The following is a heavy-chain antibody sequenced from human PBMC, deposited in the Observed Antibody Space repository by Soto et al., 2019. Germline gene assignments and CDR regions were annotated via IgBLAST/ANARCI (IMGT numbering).Heavy chain of an antibody. CDR1: GFTFSSYW. D-gene: IGHD6-13*01. Sequence: LRLSCAASGFTFSSYWMHWVRRAPGKGLVWVSRVISDGTTTTYADSVEGRFTISRDNAKNTLYLQMNSLRAEDTAVYYCARKDSTTKSGPFDYWGQGTLVTVPQ. V-gene: IGHV3-74*01. CDR2: VISDGTTT. J-gene: IGHJ4*02. CDR3: ARKDSTTKSGPFDY.